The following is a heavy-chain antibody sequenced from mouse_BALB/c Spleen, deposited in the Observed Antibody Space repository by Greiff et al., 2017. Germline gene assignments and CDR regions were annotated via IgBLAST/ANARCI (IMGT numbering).Heavy chain of an antibody. CDR1: GYTFTSYW. Sequence: QVQLQQPGAELVKPGASVKLSCKASGYTFTSYWMHWVKRRPGQGLEWIGEIDPSDSYTNYNQKFKGKATLTVDKSSSTAYMQLSSLTSEDSAVYYCARVLYGPTGTYWGQGTTLTVSS. D-gene: IGHD1-1*02. CDR3: ARVLYGPTGTY. CDR2: IDPSDSYT. J-gene: IGHJ2*01. V-gene: IGHV1-69*02.